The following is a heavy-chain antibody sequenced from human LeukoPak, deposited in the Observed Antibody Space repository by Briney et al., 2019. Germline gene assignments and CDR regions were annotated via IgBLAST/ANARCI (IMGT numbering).Heavy chain of an antibody. CDR2: ISSGSTYM. CDR3: ARDQYDTWSRRGNFDS. V-gene: IGHV3-21*01. Sequence: GGSLRLSCAVSGFTFSSYSMNWVRQAPGKGLEWVSSISSGSTYMYYADSVKGRFTISRDNAQNSMYLQMNSLRAEDTAVYYCARDQYDTWSRRGNFDSWGQGTLVIVSS. D-gene: IGHD3-3*01. CDR1: GFTFSSYS. J-gene: IGHJ4*02.